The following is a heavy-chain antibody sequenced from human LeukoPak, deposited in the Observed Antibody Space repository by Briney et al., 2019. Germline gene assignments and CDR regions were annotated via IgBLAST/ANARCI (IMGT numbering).Heavy chain of an antibody. V-gene: IGHV4-34*01. J-gene: IGHJ4*02. CDR1: GGSFSGYY. CDR2: INYSGST. D-gene: IGHD6-19*01. Sequence: SETLSLTCAVYGGSFSGYYWSWIRQPPGKGLEWIGEINYSGSTNYNPSLKSRVTISVDTSKNQFSLKLSSVTAADTAVYYCARGEGIAVYYFDYWGQGTLVTVSS. CDR3: ARGEGIAVYYFDY.